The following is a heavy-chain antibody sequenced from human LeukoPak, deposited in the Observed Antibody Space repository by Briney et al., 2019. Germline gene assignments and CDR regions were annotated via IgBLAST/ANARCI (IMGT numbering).Heavy chain of an antibody. CDR3: ARLARLPDY. CDR1: GFTFSSYG. Sequence: GGSLRLSCAASGFTFSSYGMHWVRQAPGKGLEWVAVIWNDGSNKYYADSVKGRFTISRDNSNNMLYLQMNSLRAEDTAVYYCARLARLPDYWGQGTLVTVSS. D-gene: IGHD6-25*01. CDR2: IWNDGSNK. J-gene: IGHJ4*02. V-gene: IGHV3-33*01.